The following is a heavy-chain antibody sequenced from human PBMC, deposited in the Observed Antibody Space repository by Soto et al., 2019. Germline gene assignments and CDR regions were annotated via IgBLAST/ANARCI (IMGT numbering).Heavy chain of an antibody. Sequence: QVPLVESGGGVVQPGRSLRLSCAASGFTFSSYAMHWVRQAPGKGLEWVAVISYDGSNKYYADSVKGRFTISRDNSKNTLYLQMNSLRAEDTAVYYCAREKTPRYCSGGSCYSYGMDVWGQGTTVTVSS. CDR1: GFTFSSYA. CDR2: ISYDGSNK. V-gene: IGHV3-30-3*01. CDR3: AREKTPRYCSGGSCYSYGMDV. J-gene: IGHJ6*02. D-gene: IGHD2-15*01.